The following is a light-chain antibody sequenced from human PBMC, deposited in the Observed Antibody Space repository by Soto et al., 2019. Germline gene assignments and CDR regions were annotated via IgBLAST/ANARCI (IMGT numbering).Light chain of an antibody. Sequence: QSVLTQPASVSGSPGQSITISCTGTSSDIDGYNSVSWYQQHPGKAPKLMIYEVSNRPSGISNRFSGSKSGNTASLTISGLQAEDEADYYCSSYTSSVAHVFGTGTKLTVL. CDR3: SSYTSSVAHV. J-gene: IGLJ1*01. CDR2: EVS. V-gene: IGLV2-14*01. CDR1: SSDIDGYNS.